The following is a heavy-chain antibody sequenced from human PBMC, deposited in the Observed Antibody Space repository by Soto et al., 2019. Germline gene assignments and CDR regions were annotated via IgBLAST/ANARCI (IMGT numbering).Heavy chain of an antibody. J-gene: IGHJ4*02. D-gene: IGHD5-12*01. V-gene: IGHV3-74*01. Sequence: EVQLVESGGVSVQPGGSLRLSCAASGFSLSNYWMHWVRQAPGQGLVWVSRINIDGSTTTYADSVKGRFTISRDNAKNTVYLQMNSLRDEDTAVYYCVRIRRGDGYTFGYWGQGTLVTVSS. CDR1: GFSLSNYW. CDR3: VRIRRGDGYTFGY. CDR2: INIDGSTT.